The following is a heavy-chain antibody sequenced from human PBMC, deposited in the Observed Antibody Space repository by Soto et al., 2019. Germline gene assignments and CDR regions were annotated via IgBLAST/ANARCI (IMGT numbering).Heavy chain of an antibody. J-gene: IGHJ4*02. Sequence: QVQLQESGPGLVKPSQTLSLTCTVSGASISSGGYYWSWIRQHPGKGLEWIGYFYYSGSTYYNPSRKSRVNIAVGTSKSQFFLKLRSVTAADTAGYYGARDPDYWGQGTLVTVSS. V-gene: IGHV4-31*03. CDR1: GASISSGGYY. CDR2: FYYSGST. CDR3: ARDPDY.